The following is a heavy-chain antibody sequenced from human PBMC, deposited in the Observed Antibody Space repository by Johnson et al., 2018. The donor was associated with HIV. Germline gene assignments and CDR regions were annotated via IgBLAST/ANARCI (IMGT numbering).Heavy chain of an antibody. Sequence: VQLVESGGALVQPGGSLRLSCAASGFTVSSNSMTWVRQAPGQGLEWVSLIYRGGSTYYADSVKGRFTISRDNSKHTLYLQMNSLRAEDTAVYYCARAPSRLRYFDWSEDAFDIWGQGTMVTVSS. J-gene: IGHJ3*02. CDR3: ARAPSRLRYFDWSEDAFDI. CDR1: GFTVSSNS. V-gene: IGHV3-66*01. CDR2: IYRGGST. D-gene: IGHD3-9*01.